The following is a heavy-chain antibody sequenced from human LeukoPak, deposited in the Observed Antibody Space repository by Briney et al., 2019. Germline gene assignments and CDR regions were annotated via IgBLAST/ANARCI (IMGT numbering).Heavy chain of an antibody. CDR1: GFTFGDYA. CDR3: AKPAISSRGWYYDY. V-gene: IGHV3-23*01. D-gene: IGHD6-19*01. Sequence: GGSLRLSCTASGFTFGDYAMSWVRQAPGKGLEWVSAINDSGGSTYYADSVKGRFTISRDNSKNTLYLQMNSLRAEDTAVYYCAKPAISSRGWYYDYWGQGTLVTVSS. J-gene: IGHJ4*02. CDR2: INDSGGST.